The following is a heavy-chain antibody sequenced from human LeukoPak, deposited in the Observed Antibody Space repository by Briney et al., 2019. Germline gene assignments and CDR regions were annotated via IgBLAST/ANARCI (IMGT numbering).Heavy chain of an antibody. V-gene: IGHV4-34*01. Sequence: SETLSLTCAVYGGSFSGYYWSWLRQPPGKGLEWLGEINHSGRTNYNPSLKSRVTISVDASKHQFSLKLSSVTAADTAVYYCARKGPDRTSYRDYWGQGTLVTVSS. CDR1: GGSFSGYY. J-gene: IGHJ4*02. CDR2: INHSGRT. CDR3: ARKGPDRTSYRDY. D-gene: IGHD2-2*01.